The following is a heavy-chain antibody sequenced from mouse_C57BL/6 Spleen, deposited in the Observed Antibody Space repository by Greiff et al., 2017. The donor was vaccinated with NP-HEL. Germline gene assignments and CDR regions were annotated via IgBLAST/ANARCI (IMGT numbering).Heavy chain of an antibody. CDR3: AREYYGPFDY. Sequence: EVKLQESGPGLVKPSQSLSLTCSVTGYSITSGYYWNWIRQFPGNNLEWMGYISYDGSNNYNPSLKNRISITRDTSKNQFFLKLNSVTTEDTATYYCAREYYGPFDYWGQGTTLTVSS. J-gene: IGHJ2*01. CDR2: ISYDGSN. D-gene: IGHD1-1*01. CDR1: GYSITSGYY. V-gene: IGHV3-6*01.